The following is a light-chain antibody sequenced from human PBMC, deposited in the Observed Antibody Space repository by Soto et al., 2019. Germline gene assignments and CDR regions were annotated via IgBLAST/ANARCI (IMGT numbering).Light chain of an antibody. Sequence: EIVMTQSPATLSVSPGERATLSCRASQSVSSNLAWYQQNPGQAPRLLIYGASTRATGIPGRFSGSGSGTEFTLTITRLQSEDFAVYYCQQYNNWPRTFGQGTKVEIK. V-gene: IGKV3-15*01. CDR2: GAS. CDR3: QQYNNWPRT. CDR1: QSVSSN. J-gene: IGKJ1*01.